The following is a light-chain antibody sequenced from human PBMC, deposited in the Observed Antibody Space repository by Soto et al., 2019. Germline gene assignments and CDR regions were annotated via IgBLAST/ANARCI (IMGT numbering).Light chain of an antibody. CDR3: QHSNSYSEA. J-gene: IGKJ1*01. CDR2: DAS. Sequence: AIQWTQSPSSMSASVGYRVTITCWASQGISSALAWYQQKPGKAPKLLIYDASSLESGVPSRFSGSVSGTDVTITISSLKKEDCATYYCQHSNSYSEAFGQGTKVDIK. V-gene: IGKV1-13*02. CDR1: QGISSA.